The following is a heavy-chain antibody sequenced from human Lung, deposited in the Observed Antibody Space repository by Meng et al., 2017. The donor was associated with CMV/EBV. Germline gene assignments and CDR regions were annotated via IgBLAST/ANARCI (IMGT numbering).Heavy chain of an antibody. D-gene: IGHD7-27*01. V-gene: IGHV3-23*01. CDR2: ISGSGGST. J-gene: IGHJ4*02. Sequence: LSCRASGYTCSSYSMSWVRQAPGKGLEWVSSISGSGGSTYSADSVKGRLTISRDNSESTLYLQMNSLTAEDTAIYYCVKGWQNLGDYWGQGTLVTVSS. CDR3: VKGWQNLGDY. CDR1: GYTCSSYS.